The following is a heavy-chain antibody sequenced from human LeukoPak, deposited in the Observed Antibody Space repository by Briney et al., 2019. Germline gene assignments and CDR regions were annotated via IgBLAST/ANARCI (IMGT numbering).Heavy chain of an antibody. CDR3: ARGGGGYDYYYYYGMDV. J-gene: IGHJ6*04. CDR1: GGSISSSNW. CDR2: IYHSGST. Sequence: SGTLSLTCAVSGGSISSSNWWSWVRQPPGKGLEWIGEIYHSGSTNYNPSLKSRVTISVDKSKNQFSLKLGSVTAADTAVYYCARGGGGYDYYYYYGMDVWGKGTTVTVSS. D-gene: IGHD5-12*01. V-gene: IGHV4-4*02.